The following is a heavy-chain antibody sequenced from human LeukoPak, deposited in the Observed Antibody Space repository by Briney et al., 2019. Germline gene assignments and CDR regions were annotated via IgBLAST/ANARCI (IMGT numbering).Heavy chain of an antibody. J-gene: IGHJ4*02. CDR2: ISISGGST. D-gene: IGHD1-26*01. CDR3: AKYPRIQAYDCGTVLDF. CDR1: GFTFSDYG. Sequence: GGSLRLSCAASGFTFSDYGMSWVRQAPGKGLEWVSGISISGGSTYYADSVKGRFTISRDNTKNTLYLQMNSLRAEDTAVYYCAKYPRIQAYDCGTVLDFWGRGTLDTVSS. V-gene: IGHV3-23*01.